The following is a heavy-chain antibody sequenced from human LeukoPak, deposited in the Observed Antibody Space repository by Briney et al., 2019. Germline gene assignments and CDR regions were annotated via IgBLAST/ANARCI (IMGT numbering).Heavy chain of an antibody. CDR1: GYTFTGYY. V-gene: IGHV1-2*02. J-gene: IGHJ4*02. Sequence: ASVTVSCKASGYTFTGYYMHWVRQAPGQGLEWMGWINPNSGGTNYAQKFQGRVTMTRDTSISTAYMELSRLRSDDTAVYYCARRLRIVGATIGYWGQGTLVTVSS. CDR2: INPNSGGT. D-gene: IGHD1-26*01. CDR3: ARRLRIVGATIGY.